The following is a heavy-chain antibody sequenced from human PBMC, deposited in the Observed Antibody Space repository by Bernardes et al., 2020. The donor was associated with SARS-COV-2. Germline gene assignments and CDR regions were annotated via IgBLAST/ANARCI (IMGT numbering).Heavy chain of an antibody. D-gene: IGHD5-12*01. CDR1: GFTFSSYN. CDR3: ARDGYSPYGMDV. V-gene: IGHV3-21*01. Sequence: GGSLRLSCAASGFTFSSYNMNWVRQAPGKGLEWVSGISRSSSYIYYADSVKGRSTISRDDAKKSLYLEMNSLRAEDTAVYYCARDGYSPYGMDVWGQGTTVTVSS. J-gene: IGHJ6*02. CDR2: ISRSSSYI.